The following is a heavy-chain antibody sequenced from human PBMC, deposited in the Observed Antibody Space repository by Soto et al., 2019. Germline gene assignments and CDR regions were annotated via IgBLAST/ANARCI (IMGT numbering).Heavy chain of an antibody. Sequence: GGSLRLSCAASGFTFSSYAMSWVRQAPGKGLEWVSAISGSGGSTYYADSVKGRFTISRDNSKNTLYLQMNSLRAEDTAVYYCAKARYCSSTSCYLFGMDVWGQGTTVTVSS. CDR3: AKARYCSSTSCYLFGMDV. D-gene: IGHD2-2*01. CDR1: GFTFSSYA. J-gene: IGHJ6*02. V-gene: IGHV3-23*01. CDR2: ISGSGGST.